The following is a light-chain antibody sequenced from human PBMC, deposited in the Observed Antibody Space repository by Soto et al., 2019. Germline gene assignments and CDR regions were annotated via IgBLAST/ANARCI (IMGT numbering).Light chain of an antibody. J-gene: IGLJ3*02. V-gene: IGLV1-44*01. CDR2: SNN. Sequence: QSVLTQPPSASGTPGQTVTISCSGSSSNIGANTVNWFQHLPGTAPKLLIYSNNQRPSGVPDRFSGSKSGTSVSLAISGLQSEDEADYYCATWDARLDGVVLGGGTKLTVL. CDR3: ATWDARLDGVV. CDR1: SSNIGANT.